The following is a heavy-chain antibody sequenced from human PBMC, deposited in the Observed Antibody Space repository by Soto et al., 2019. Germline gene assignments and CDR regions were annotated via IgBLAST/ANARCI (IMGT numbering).Heavy chain of an antibody. J-gene: IGHJ5*02. CDR1: GFTFSSYA. CDR2: ISGSGGST. D-gene: IGHD6-13*01. V-gene: IGHV3-23*01. CDR3: AKDSPLRYSSSWYWFDP. Sequence: GGSLRLSCAASGFTFSSYAMSWVRQAPGKGLEWVSAISGSGGSTYYADSVKGRFTISRENSKNTLYLQMNSLRAEDTAVYYCAKDSPLRYSSSWYWFDPWGQGTLVTVSS.